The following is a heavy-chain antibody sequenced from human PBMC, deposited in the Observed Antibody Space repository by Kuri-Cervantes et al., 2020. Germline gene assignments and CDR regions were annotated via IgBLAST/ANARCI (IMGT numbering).Heavy chain of an antibody. CDR2: IYQSGSA. V-gene: IGHV4-38-2*01. D-gene: IGHD3-22*01. CDR1: GYSISSAYY. Sequence: GSLRLSCAISGYSISSAYYWGWIRQPPGKGLEWIGSIYQSGSAYYNPSLQSRVTISLDTSKNQFSLKLDSVTAADTAVYYCARDSSGYYYFDLWGQGTLVTVSS. CDR3: ARDSSGYYYFDL. J-gene: IGHJ4*02.